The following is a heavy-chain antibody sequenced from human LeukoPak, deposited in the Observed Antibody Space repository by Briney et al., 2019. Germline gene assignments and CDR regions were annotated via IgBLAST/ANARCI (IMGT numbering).Heavy chain of an antibody. CDR3: AREGDSYGNDY. CDR2: IYSGGST. Sequence: GGSLRLSCAASGFTFSSYAMSWVRQAPGKGLEWVSVIYSGGSTYYADSVKGRFTISRDNSKNTLYLQMNSLRAEDTAVYYCAREGDSYGNDYWGQGTLVTVSS. J-gene: IGHJ4*02. D-gene: IGHD5-18*01. V-gene: IGHV3-66*01. CDR1: GFTFSSYA.